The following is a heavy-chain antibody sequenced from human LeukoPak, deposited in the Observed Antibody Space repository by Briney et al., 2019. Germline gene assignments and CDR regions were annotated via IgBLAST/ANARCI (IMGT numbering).Heavy chain of an antibody. J-gene: IGHJ4*02. V-gene: IGHV4-34*01. CDR3: ARDPTTVFQISYYFDF. CDR1: GVSFSGYH. Sequence: PSETLSLTCAVHGVSFSGYHWNWIRQFPGKGLEWIGEINDRGLTNYNPSLESRVTIFADTSKKPFSLKLTSVAAADTAVYYCARDPTTVFQISYYFDFWGQGTLVTVSS. D-gene: IGHD4-17*01. CDR2: INDRGLT.